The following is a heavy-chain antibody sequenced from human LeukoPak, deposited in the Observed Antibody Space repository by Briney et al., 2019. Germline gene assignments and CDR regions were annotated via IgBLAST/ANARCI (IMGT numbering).Heavy chain of an antibody. V-gene: IGHV4-31*03. Sequence: SQTLSLTCTVSGGSISSGGYYWSWIRQHPGKGLEWIGHIYYSGSTYYNPSLKSRVTISVDTSKNQFSLKLSSVTAADTAVYYCARDRGDYYGSPNWFDPWGQGTLVTVSS. J-gene: IGHJ5*02. CDR3: ARDRGDYYGSPNWFDP. CDR2: IYYSGST. D-gene: IGHD3-10*01. CDR1: GGSISSGGYY.